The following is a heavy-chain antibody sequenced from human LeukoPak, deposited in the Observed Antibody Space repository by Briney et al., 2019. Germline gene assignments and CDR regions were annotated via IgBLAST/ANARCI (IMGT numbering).Heavy chain of an antibody. Sequence: GRSLRLSCAASGFTFSSYGMHWVRQAPGKGLEWVAVISYDGSNKYYADSVKGRFIISRDNSKNTLYLQMNSLRAEDTAVYYCAKGYYGDYHAFDYWGQGTLVTVSS. J-gene: IGHJ4*02. V-gene: IGHV3-30*18. CDR2: ISYDGSNK. CDR1: GFTFSSYG. D-gene: IGHD4-17*01. CDR3: AKGYYGDYHAFDY.